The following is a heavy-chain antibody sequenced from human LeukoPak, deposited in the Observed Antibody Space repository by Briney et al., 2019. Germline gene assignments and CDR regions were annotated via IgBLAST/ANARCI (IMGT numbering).Heavy chain of an antibody. D-gene: IGHD2-2*01. V-gene: IGHV3-74*01. CDR2: INSDGSST. Sequence: GGSLRLSCAASGFTFSSYWMHWVRQAPGKGLVWVSRINSDGSSTSYADSVKGRFTISRDNSKNTLYLQMNSLRAEDTAVYYCARGWWCSSTSRHGGFDYWGQGTLVTVSS. CDR3: ARGWWCSSTSRHGGFDY. J-gene: IGHJ4*02. CDR1: GFTFSSYW.